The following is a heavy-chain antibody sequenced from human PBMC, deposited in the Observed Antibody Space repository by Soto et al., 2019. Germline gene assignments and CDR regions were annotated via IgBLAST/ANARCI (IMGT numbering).Heavy chain of an antibody. D-gene: IGHD3-16*02. CDR3: ATYHDSDWETYRFRH. CDR1: GFTFSSYS. V-gene: IGHV3-23*01. J-gene: IGHJ4*02. Sequence: HPGGSLRLSCAASGFTFSSYSMSWVRQAPGKGLEWVSGFRTSGDGGTTYYADSVKGRFTISRDNTKNSLYLQMNSLRADDTAMYYCATYHDSDWETYRFRHWGQGTLVTVSS. CDR2: FRTSGDGGTT.